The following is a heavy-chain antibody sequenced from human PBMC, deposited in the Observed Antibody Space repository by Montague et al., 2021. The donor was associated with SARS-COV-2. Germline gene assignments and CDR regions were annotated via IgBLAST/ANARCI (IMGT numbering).Heavy chain of an antibody. Sequence: TLSLTCTVSGGSISSDGYYWSWIRQHPGKGLEWIGYIYYSGSNYYNPSLKSRVTISVDTSKNQFSLKMSSVTAADTAVYYCARSPEPMIILIITSLNWYFDLWGRGTPVTVSS. J-gene: IGHJ2*01. CDR1: GGSISSDGYY. V-gene: IGHV4-31*03. CDR3: ARSPEPMIILIITSLNWYFDL. D-gene: IGHD3-22*01. CDR2: IYYSGSN.